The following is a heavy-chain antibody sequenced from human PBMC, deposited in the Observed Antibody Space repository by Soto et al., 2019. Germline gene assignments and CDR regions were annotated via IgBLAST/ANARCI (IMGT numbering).Heavy chain of an antibody. CDR2: INTYNGNT. J-gene: IGHJ5*02. V-gene: IGHV1-18*01. CDR1: GYTFTNYG. D-gene: IGHD3-10*01. Sequence: QVQLVQSGAEVKKPGASVKVSCKASGYTFTNYGISWVRQAPGQGLEWMGWINTYNGNTNHAQKLQGRVTMTTDTAPSTAYMELRSLRSDDTAVYYCARGVGSGTYYNQYNWFDPWGQGTLVTVSS. CDR3: ARGVGSGTYYNQYNWFDP.